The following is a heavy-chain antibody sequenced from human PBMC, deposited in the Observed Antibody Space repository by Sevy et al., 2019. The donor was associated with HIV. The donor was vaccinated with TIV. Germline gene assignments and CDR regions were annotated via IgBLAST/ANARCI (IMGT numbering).Heavy chain of an antibody. CDR1: GFTFSSYG. CDR2: IWYDGSNK. V-gene: IGHV3-33*01. CDR3: ARDLKSRFLLKQVTTSLDP. D-gene: IGHD4-17*01. J-gene: IGHJ5*02. Sequence: GGSLRLSCAASGFTFSSYGMRWVRQAPGKGLEWVAVIWYDGSNKYYADSVKGRFTISRDNSKNTLYLQMNSLKAEDTAVYYCARDLKSRFLLKQVTTSLDPWGQGTLVTVSS.